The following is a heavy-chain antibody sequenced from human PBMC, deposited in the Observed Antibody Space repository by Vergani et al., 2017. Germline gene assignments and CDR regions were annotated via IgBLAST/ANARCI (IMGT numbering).Heavy chain of an antibody. J-gene: IGHJ6*02. V-gene: IGHV3-23*01. CDR2: INTNGDYT. Sequence: EVQLLESGGDLVQPGGSLRLSCAASGFSFTTYAMSWVRQAPGKGLEWVSTINTNGDYTRYGDSVKGRFTISRDSSNNTLYLQMNSLSAGDTAVYYCAKANPRNSGYDYLYYYHAMDVWGQGTTVTVSS. D-gene: IGHD5-12*01. CDR1: GFSFTTYA. CDR3: AKANPRNSGYDYLYYYHAMDV.